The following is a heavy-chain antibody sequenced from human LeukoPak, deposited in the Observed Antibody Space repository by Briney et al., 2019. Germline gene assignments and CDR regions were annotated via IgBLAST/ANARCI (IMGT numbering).Heavy chain of an antibody. CDR1: GGAFSGYY. J-gene: IGHJ6*01. V-gene: IGHV4-34*01. CDR2: INHSGST. Sequence: SETLSLTCAVYGGAFSGYYWSWIRQPPGKGLEWIGEINHSGSTNYNPSLKSRVTISVDTSKNQFSLKLSSVTAADTAVYYCASVRFKAMVVWAEETTVTVSS. CDR3: ASVRFKAMVV. D-gene: IGHD3-16*01.